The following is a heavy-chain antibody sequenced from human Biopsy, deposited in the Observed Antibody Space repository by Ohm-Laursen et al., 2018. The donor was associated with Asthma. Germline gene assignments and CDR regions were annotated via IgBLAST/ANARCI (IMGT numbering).Heavy chain of an antibody. V-gene: IGHV3-30*06. CDR2: ISKDASTQ. D-gene: IGHD1-1*01. CDR3: VRDGTDDAFDI. J-gene: IGHJ3*02. CDR1: GFTFSRHA. Sequence: SLRLSCTASGFTFSRHALHWVRQAPGKGLEWVGVISKDASTQDYADSVKGRFTMARDNSKNTLDLQMNGLREEDTAVYYCVRDGTDDAFDIWGQGTVVSVSS.